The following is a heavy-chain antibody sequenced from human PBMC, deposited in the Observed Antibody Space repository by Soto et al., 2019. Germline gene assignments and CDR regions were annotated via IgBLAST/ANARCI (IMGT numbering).Heavy chain of an antibody. CDR1: GGSISSYY. V-gene: IGHV4-4*07. D-gene: IGHD6-13*01. CDR3: ARFSSSWYDNYYYYGMDV. CDR2: IYTSGST. Sequence: PSETLSLTCTVSGGSISSYYWSWIRQPAGKGLEWIGRIYTSGSTNYNPSLKSRVTMSVDTSKNQFSLKLSSVTAADTAVYYCARFSSSWYDNYYYYGMDVWGQGTTVTVSS. J-gene: IGHJ6*02.